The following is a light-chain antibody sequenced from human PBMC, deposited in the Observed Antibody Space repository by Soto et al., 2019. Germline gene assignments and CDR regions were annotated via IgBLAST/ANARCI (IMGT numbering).Light chain of an antibody. V-gene: IGLV2-23*01. CDR1: SCDVGNYNL. CDR2: EGS. CDR3: CSYAGYSTYV. Sequence: QSVLTQPASVSGSPGQSITISCTGTSCDVGNYNLVSWYQQHPGKAPKLMIYEGSKRPSGVSNRFSGSKSGNTASLTILGLQAEDEADYYCCSYAGYSTYVFGTGTKVTVL. J-gene: IGLJ1*01.